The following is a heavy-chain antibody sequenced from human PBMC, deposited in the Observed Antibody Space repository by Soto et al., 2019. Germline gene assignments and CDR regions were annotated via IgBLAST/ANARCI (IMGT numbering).Heavy chain of an antibody. D-gene: IGHD6-25*01. J-gene: IGHJ4*01. CDR2: INWNGASA. CDR1: GFTFVDYA. CDR3: ARGLNKAALSFEY. Sequence: GGSLRLSCAASGFTFVDYAMSWVRQAPGKGLEWISGINWNGASAGYADSVKGRFTISRDNAKNSLYLQMNSLRAEDTALYYCARGLNKAALSFEYWGQGTLVTVSS. V-gene: IGHV3-20*04.